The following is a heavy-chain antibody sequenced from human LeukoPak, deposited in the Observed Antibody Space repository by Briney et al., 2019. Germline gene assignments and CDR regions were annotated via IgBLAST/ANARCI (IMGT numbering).Heavy chain of an antibody. CDR2: IKQDGSEK. Sequence: GGSLRLSCAASGFTFSGYWMSWVRQAPGKGLEWVANIKQDGSEKYYVDSVKGRFTISRDNAKNSLYLQMNSLRAEDTAVYYCARGRSYYVYFDYWGQGTLVTVSS. CDR3: ARGRSYYVYFDY. D-gene: IGHD1-26*01. J-gene: IGHJ4*02. CDR1: GFTFSGYW. V-gene: IGHV3-7*03.